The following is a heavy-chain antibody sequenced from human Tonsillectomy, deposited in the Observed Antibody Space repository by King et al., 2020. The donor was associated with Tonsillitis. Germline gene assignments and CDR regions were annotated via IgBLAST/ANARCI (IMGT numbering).Heavy chain of an antibody. Sequence: VQLVESGGGLVQPGGSLILSCAASGFSFNSDWMSWVRQAPGKGLEWVADINQDGSKTYYVASVRGRFTISRENAKNSVYLQMYSLRAEHTAVYYCARDPHCGSDCHTLDFWGQGTLVTVSS. CDR3: ARDPHCGSDCHTLDF. V-gene: IGHV3-7*03. CDR1: GFSFNSDW. D-gene: IGHD2-21*02. J-gene: IGHJ4*02. CDR2: INQDGSKT.